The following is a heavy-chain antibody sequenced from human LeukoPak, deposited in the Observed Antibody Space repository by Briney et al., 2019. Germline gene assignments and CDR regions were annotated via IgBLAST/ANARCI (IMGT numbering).Heavy chain of an antibody. CDR2: IYYSGST. CDR1: DGSISSYY. V-gene: IGHV4-59*01. J-gene: IGHJ6*02. CDR3: ARDPGPDYDILTGYSYYYYGMDV. Sequence: PSETLSLTCTVSDGSISSYYWSWIRQPPGKGLEWIGYIYYSGSTNYNPSLKSRVTISVDTSKNQFSLKLSSVTAADTAVYYCARDPGPDYDILTGYSYYYYGMDVWGQGTTVTVSS. D-gene: IGHD3-9*01.